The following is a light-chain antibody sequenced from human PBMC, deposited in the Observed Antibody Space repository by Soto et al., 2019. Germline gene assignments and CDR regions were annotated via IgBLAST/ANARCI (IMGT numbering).Light chain of an antibody. CDR1: QDISDN. CDR3: QQYDDLPIT. J-gene: IGKJ5*01. CDR2: DVS. Sequence: DIQMTQSPSSLSTSVGDRVTITCQASQDISDNLNWYQQKQGKAPKVLISDVSNLKTGVSSRFSGSGSGTDFTFTISSLQAEDVATYYCQQYDDLPITFGQGTRLEIK. V-gene: IGKV1-33*01.